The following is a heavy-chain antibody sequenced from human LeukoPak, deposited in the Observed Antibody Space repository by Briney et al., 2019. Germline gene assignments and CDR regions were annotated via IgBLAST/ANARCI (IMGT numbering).Heavy chain of an antibody. V-gene: IGHV4-39*01. D-gene: IGHD5-12*01. Sequence: SETLSLTCTVSGDSISSSSYCWDWIRQPPGKGPEWIGNIYNSANTHYNPSLKTRITMSVDTSKNQFSLKLNSVTAADTGIYYCARHSRSAYTGYENAFDIWGQGTMVTVSS. J-gene: IGHJ3*02. CDR3: ARHSRSAYTGYENAFDI. CDR1: GDSISSSSYC. CDR2: IYNSANT.